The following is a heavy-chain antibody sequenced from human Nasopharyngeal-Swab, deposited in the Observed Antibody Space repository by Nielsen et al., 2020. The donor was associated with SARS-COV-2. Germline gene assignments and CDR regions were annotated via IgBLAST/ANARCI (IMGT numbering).Heavy chain of an antibody. CDR1: GFTFSSYS. V-gene: IGHV3-21*01. D-gene: IGHD5-18*01. J-gene: IGHJ6*03. CDR2: ISSSSSYI. CDR3: ARDWDTAMVTNYYYYMDV. Sequence: LSLTCAASGFTFSSYSMNWVRQAPGKGLEWVSSISSSSSYIYYADSVKGRFTISRDNAKNSLYLQMNSLRAEDTAVYYCARDWDTAMVTNYYYYMDVWGKGTTVTVSS.